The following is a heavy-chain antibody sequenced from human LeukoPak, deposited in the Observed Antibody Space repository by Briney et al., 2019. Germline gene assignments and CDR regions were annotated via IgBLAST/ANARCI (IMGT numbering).Heavy chain of an antibody. Sequence: GRSLRLSCAASGFTFSGYGMHWVRQAPGKGLEWVAVISYDGSNKYYADSVKGRFTISRDNSKNTLYLQMNSLRAEDTAVYYCAKDKVAVALKYYFDYWGQGTLVTVSS. CDR2: ISYDGSNK. V-gene: IGHV3-30*18. J-gene: IGHJ4*02. D-gene: IGHD6-19*01. CDR3: AKDKVAVALKYYFDY. CDR1: GFTFSGYG.